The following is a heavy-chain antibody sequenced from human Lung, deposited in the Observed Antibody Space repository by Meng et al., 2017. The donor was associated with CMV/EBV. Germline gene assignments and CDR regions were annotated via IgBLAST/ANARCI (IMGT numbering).Heavy chain of an antibody. D-gene: IGHD3-3*01. J-gene: IGHJ6*02. CDR3: ARVFDYDFWSGYYTNGMDV. Sequence: GGSLRLXCAASGFTFSSYWMHWVRQAPGKGLVWVSRINSDGSRTSYADSVKGRFTISRDNAKNTLYLQMNSLRAEDTAVYYCARVFDYDFWSGYYTNGMDVWGQGXTVTVSS. CDR1: GFTFSSYW. V-gene: IGHV3-74*01. CDR2: INSDGSRT.